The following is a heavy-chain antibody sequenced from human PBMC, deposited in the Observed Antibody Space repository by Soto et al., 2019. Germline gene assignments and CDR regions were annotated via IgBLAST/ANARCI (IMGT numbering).Heavy chain of an antibody. CDR2: IKQDGSEK. D-gene: IGHD5-18*01. J-gene: IGHJ6*02. CDR1: GFTFSSYW. V-gene: IGHV3-7*05. CDR3: ARDPTAMVDPTLYMDV. Sequence: GGSLRLSCAASGFTFSSYWMSWVRQAPGKGLEWVANIKQDGSEKYYFDSVKGRFTNSRDNAKNSLYLQMNSLRAEDTAVYYCARDPTAMVDPTLYMDVWGQGTTVTVSS.